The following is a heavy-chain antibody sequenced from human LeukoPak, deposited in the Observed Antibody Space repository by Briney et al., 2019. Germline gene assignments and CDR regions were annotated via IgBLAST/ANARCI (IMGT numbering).Heavy chain of an antibody. CDR2: INQEGYEK. CDR3: ARELGSSPPYYIDY. J-gene: IGHJ4*02. V-gene: IGHV3-7*01. D-gene: IGHD6-6*01. CDR1: GFTFRKFW. Sequence: PGGSLRLSCAASGFTFRKFWMTWVRQAPGKGLEWVANINQEGYEKYSVDSVKGRFTISRDNAKNSLYLQMDSLRAEDTAVYYCARELGSSPPYYIDYWGQGTLVTVSS.